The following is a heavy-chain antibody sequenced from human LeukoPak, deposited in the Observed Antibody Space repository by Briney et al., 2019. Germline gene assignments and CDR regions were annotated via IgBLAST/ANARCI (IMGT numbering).Heavy chain of an antibody. CDR1: GYTFTGYY. CDR2: INPNSGGT. J-gene: IGHJ4*02. V-gene: IGHV1-2*02. Sequence: ASVKVSCKASGYTFTGYYMHWVRQAPGQGLEWMGWINPNSGGTNYAQKFQGRVTMTRDTPISTAYMELSRLRSDDTAVYYCARVERVGAELFDYWGQGTLVTVSS. D-gene: IGHD1-26*01. CDR3: ARVERVGAELFDY.